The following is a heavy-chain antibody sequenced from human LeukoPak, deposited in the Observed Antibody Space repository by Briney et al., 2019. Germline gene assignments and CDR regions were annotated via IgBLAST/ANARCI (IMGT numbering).Heavy chain of an antibody. Sequence: GGPLRLSCAASGFTFSSYRMNWVRQAPGKGLEWVSYISSRSSTIYYADSVKGRFTISRDNAKNSLYLQMNSLRAEDTAVYYCARADYCSSTSCYDFGAGYFEYWGQGTLVTVSS. J-gene: IGHJ4*02. CDR2: ISSRSSTI. D-gene: IGHD2-2*01. CDR3: ARADYCSSTSCYDFGAGYFEY. V-gene: IGHV3-48*04. CDR1: GFTFSSYR.